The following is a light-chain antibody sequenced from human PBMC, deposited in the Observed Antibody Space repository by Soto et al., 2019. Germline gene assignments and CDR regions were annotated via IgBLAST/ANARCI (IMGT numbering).Light chain of an antibody. CDR1: QSVHSR. Sequence: EIVMTQSPAALSVSPGDAATLSCRASQSVHSRLAWYQQKPGQAPRLLIYGASTRASGIPARFRGSGSGTEFTLTISSLQSEDFAVYYGQQYDDWPPWTFGPGTKVEIK. CDR3: QQYDDWPPWT. J-gene: IGKJ1*01. CDR2: GAS. V-gene: IGKV3-15*01.